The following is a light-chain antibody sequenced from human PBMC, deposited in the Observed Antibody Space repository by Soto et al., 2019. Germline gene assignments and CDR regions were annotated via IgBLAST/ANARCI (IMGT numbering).Light chain of an antibody. CDR1: QSVSTR. V-gene: IGKV1-5*02. Sequence: DIQMTQSPSSLSASVGDRVTIICRASQSVSTRLAWYQQKPGKAPKVLIYDASSWAGGVPSRFTGSGSGTEFTLTINSLQPDDFATYYCQQYTSYPWTFGQGTKVDIK. J-gene: IGKJ1*01. CDR3: QQYTSYPWT. CDR2: DAS.